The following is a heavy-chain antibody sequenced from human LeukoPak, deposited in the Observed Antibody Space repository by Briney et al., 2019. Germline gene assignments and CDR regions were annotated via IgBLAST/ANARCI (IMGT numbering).Heavy chain of an antibody. D-gene: IGHD1-26*01. J-gene: IGHJ3*02. CDR1: GGTFSSYA. Sequence: ASVKVSCKASGGTFSSYAISWARQAPGQGLEWMGIINPSGGSTSYAQKFQGRVTMTRDMSTSTVYMDLSSLRSEDTAVYYCALSAGGSYPHNDAFDIWGQGTMVTVSS. V-gene: IGHV1-46*01. CDR3: ALSAGGSYPHNDAFDI. CDR2: INPSGGST.